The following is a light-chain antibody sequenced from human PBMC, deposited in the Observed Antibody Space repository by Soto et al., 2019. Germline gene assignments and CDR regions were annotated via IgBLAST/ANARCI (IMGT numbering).Light chain of an antibody. V-gene: IGLV1-47*01. Sequence: QSVLTQSPSASGTPGQRVTISCSGSRSNIGRNFAYWYQHVPGTAPRLLIQRNNERPSGVPDRFSGPKSGTSVSLAISGLRSDDEATYYCAAWDDTLDAQVFGGGTQVTVL. CDR2: RNN. CDR1: RSNIGRNF. CDR3: AAWDDTLDAQV. J-gene: IGLJ3*02.